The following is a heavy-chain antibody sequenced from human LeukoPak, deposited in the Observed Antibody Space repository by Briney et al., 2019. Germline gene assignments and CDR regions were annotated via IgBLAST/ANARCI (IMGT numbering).Heavy chain of an antibody. D-gene: IGHD3-16*01. J-gene: IGHJ4*02. CDR1: GFTISSYW. CDR2: INSDGSST. V-gene: IGHV3-74*01. CDR3: ARGPTNAYDARWVY. Sequence: GGSLRLSCAASGFTISSYWMHWVRQAPGKGLVWVSRINSDGSSTNYADSVKGRFTISRDNDKNTLFLQMNSLRAEDTAVYYCARGPTNAYDARWVYWGQRTLVTVSS.